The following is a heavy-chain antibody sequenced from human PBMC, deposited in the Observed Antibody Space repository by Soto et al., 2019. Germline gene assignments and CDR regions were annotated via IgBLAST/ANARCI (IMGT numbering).Heavy chain of an antibody. J-gene: IGHJ5*02. CDR1: CGTFSSYA. Sequence: VSFSASCGTFSSYAIHWVRQDPGPGLEWMGGIIPNSGGTNYAQKFQGRVTMTRDTSISTAYMELRSLRSDDTAVYYCARDSLGSYYYGSGSSSNWFDPWGQGTLVTVSA. CDR2: IIPNSGGT. CDR3: ARDSLGSYYYGSGSSSNWFDP. V-gene: IGHV1-2*02. D-gene: IGHD3-10*01.